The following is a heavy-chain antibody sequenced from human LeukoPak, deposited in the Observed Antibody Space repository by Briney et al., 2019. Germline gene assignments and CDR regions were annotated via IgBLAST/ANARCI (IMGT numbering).Heavy chain of an antibody. CDR2: IYYSGST. Sequence: SETLSLTCTVSGGSISSYYWSWIRQPPGKGLEWIGYIYYSGSTNYNPSLKSRVTISVDTSKNQFSLKLSSVTAADTAVYYCASVGDSSGWYYYYMDVWGKGTTVTISS. CDR1: GGSISSYY. D-gene: IGHD6-19*01. J-gene: IGHJ6*03. V-gene: IGHV4-59*08. CDR3: ASVGDSSGWYYYYMDV.